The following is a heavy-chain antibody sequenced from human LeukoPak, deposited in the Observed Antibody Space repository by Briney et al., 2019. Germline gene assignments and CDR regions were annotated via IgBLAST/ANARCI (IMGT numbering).Heavy chain of an antibody. J-gene: IGHJ4*02. V-gene: IGHV1-2*02. D-gene: IGHD3-10*01. CDR1: GYTFTGYY. Sequence: ASVKVSCKASGYTFTGYYMHWVRQAPGQGLEWMGWINPNSGGTNYAQKFQGRVTMTRDTSISTAYMELSRLRSDDTAVYYCARQNVGITMVRGVLYYFDYWGQGTLVTVSS. CDR2: INPNSGGT. CDR3: ARQNVGITMVRGVLYYFDY.